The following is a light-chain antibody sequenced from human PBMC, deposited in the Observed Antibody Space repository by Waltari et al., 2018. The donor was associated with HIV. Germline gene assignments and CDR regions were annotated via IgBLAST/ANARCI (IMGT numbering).Light chain of an antibody. J-gene: IGLJ1*01. Sequence: QSALTQPASVSGSPGQSITISCTGTSSDVGGYNYVSWYQQHPGKATKLMIYEVSTRPSGVSNRFSGSKSGNTASLTISGLQAEDEADYYCSSYTSSSTSHVFGTGTKVTVL. CDR2: EVS. CDR3: SSYTSSSTSHV. V-gene: IGLV2-14*01. CDR1: SSDVGGYNY.